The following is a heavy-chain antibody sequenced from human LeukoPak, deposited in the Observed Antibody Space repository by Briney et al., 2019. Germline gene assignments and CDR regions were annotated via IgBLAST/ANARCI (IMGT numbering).Heavy chain of an antibody. Sequence: RQSGPTLVNPTQTLTLTCTFSEFSLSTSGVGVGWIRQPPGKALEWLVVIYWDDDERYSPSLKSRLTITKDTSKNQVVLTMTNMDPVDTATYYCAHSCGGGNSAYFDYWGQGTLVTVSS. J-gene: IGHJ4*02. V-gene: IGHV2-5*02. D-gene: IGHD4-23*01. CDR1: EFSLSTSGVG. CDR3: AHSCGGGNSAYFDY. CDR2: IYWDDDE.